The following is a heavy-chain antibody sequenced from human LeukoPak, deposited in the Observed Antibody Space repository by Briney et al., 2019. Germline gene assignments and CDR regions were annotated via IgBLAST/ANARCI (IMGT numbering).Heavy chain of an antibody. V-gene: IGHV1-18*01. CDR2: VSAYNGNT. CDR1: GYTFTSYG. CDR3: ARGSFWGYSSSWYFGY. Sequence: ASVKVSCKASGYTFTSYGISWVRQAPGQGLEWMGWVSAYNGNTNYAQKLQGRVTMTRNTSISTAYMELSSLRSEDTAVYYCARGSFWGYSSSWYFGYWGQGTLVTVSS. D-gene: IGHD6-13*01. J-gene: IGHJ4*02.